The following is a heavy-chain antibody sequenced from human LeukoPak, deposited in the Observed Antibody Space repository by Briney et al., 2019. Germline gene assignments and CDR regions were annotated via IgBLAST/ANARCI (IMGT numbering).Heavy chain of an antibody. CDR2: INPNSGGT. D-gene: IGHD2-2*01. J-gene: IGHJ5*02. CDR1: GYTFTGYY. CDR3: ARGFQLLRSNWFDP. V-gene: IGHV1-2*02. Sequence: ASVKVSCKAFGYTFTGYYMHWVRQAPGQGLEWMGWINPNSGGTNYAQKFQGRVTMTRDTSISTAYMELSRLGSDDTAVYYCARGFQLLRSNWFDPWGQGTLVTVSS.